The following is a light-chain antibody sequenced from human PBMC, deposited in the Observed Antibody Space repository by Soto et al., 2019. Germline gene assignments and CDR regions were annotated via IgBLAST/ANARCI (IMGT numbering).Light chain of an antibody. V-gene: IGLV2-14*01. Sequence: QSALTQPASASGSPGQSITISCTGTSSDVGAYNYVSGYQQHPGKVPKLMLYEVSNRPSGVSNRVSASKSGNTASLTISGLQAEDEAAYYCSSYTSSITLVFGGGTQVTVL. J-gene: IGLJ3*02. CDR2: EVS. CDR3: SSYTSSITLV. CDR1: SSDVGAYNY.